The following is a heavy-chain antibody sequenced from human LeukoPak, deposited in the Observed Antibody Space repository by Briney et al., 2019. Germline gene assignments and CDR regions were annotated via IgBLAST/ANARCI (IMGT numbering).Heavy chain of an antibody. CDR1: GFTFSSYW. D-gene: IGHD2-15*01. Sequence: GGSLRLSCAASGFTFSSYWMGWGRPAPGKGLEWVANIKQDGSEKYYVDSVKGRFTISRDNAKNSLYLQMNSLRAEDTAVYYCARVGCSGGSCYYAWFDPWGQGTLVTVSS. CDR3: ARVGCSGGSCYYAWFDP. CDR2: IKQDGSEK. V-gene: IGHV3-7*03. J-gene: IGHJ5*02.